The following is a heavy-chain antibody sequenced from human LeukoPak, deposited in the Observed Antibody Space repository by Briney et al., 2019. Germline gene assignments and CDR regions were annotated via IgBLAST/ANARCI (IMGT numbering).Heavy chain of an antibody. J-gene: IGHJ4*02. CDR3: VLRTVTSYSEGDY. CDR2: IYYSGST. D-gene: IGHD4-17*01. Sequence: SETLSLTCTVSGGSISSSSYYWGWIRQPPGKGLEWIGSIYYSGSTYYNPSLKSRVTLSVDTSKNQFSLKLSSVTAADTAVYYCVLRTVTSYSEGDYWGQGTLVTVSS. V-gene: IGHV4-39*01. CDR1: GGSISSSSYY.